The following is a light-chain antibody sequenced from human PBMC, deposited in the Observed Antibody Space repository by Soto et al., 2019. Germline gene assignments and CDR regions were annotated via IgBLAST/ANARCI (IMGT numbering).Light chain of an antibody. CDR1: QSVSSSY. CDR2: GAS. Sequence: IALTQSPGTLSLSPGERATLSCRASQSVSSSYLAWYQQKPGQAPRLLIYGASSRATGIPDRFSGSGSGTDFTLTISRLEPEDFAVYYCQQYGSSRTFGQGTKV. J-gene: IGKJ1*01. V-gene: IGKV3-20*01. CDR3: QQYGSSRT.